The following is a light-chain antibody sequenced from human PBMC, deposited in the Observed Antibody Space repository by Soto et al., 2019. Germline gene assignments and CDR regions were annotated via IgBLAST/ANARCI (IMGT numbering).Light chain of an antibody. Sequence: VLTQSPATLSLSPGERATLSCRTSHSVFSYLAWYQQRPGQAPSLLIYDASNRATGIPARFSGSGSGTDFTLTISSLEPEDFALYYCQQRSTWPPAFGQGTKLEIK. CDR1: HSVFSY. CDR2: DAS. CDR3: QQRSTWPPA. V-gene: IGKV3-11*01. J-gene: IGKJ2*01.